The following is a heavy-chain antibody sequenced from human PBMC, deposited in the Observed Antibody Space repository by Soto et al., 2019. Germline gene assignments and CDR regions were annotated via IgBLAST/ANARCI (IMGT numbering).Heavy chain of an antibody. J-gene: IGHJ4*02. V-gene: IGHV4-59*08. CDR1: GGSISSYY. CDR3: ARHKRYSSSWKADYYFDY. Sequence: SETLSLTCTVSGGSISSYYWSWIRQPPGKGLEWIGYIYYSGSTNYNPSLKSRVTISVDTSKNQFSLKLSSVTAADTAAYYCARHKRYSSSWKADYYFDYWGQGTLVTVSS. CDR2: IYYSGST. D-gene: IGHD6-13*01.